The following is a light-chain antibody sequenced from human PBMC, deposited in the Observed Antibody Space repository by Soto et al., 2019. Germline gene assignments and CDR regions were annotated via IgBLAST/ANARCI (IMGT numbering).Light chain of an antibody. V-gene: IGKV3-20*01. Sequence: FVCKQGPAVLSLNTGERVTLSCRASQSVGSRYLAWYQQKPGQAPRLLIYAASTRATGIPDRFSGSGSGTAFTLTIAILEPEDIAVDYCQYYGTSVFIFGGGTKVDIK. CDR3: QYYGTSVFI. CDR2: AAS. CDR1: QSVGSRY. J-gene: IGKJ4*01.